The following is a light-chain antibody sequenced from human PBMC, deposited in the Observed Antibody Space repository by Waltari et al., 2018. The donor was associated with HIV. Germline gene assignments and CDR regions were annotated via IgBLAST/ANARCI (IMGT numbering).Light chain of an antibody. Sequence: DIVMTQFPLSVPVTPGEPASISCRSSQSLLHRNGYNYLDWYLQRPGQSPQLLIYLASYRPSGVPDRFSGSGSGTNFTLKISGVEAEDVGVYYCMQSLETPVFGPGTKVDIK. CDR2: LAS. J-gene: IGKJ3*01. CDR3: MQSLETPV. V-gene: IGKV2-28*01. CDR1: QSLLHRNGYNY.